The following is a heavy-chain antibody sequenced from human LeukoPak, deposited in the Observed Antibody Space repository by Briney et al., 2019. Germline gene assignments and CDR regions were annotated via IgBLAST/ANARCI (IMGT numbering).Heavy chain of an antibody. CDR2: IWYDGSNK. CDR1: GYTFSGYG. J-gene: IGHJ6*02. D-gene: IGHD2-15*01. CDR3: ARGGPRLLLGYYGMDV. Sequence: SGGSLRLSCAASGYTFSGYGMPWVRQAPGKGLEWVAVIWYDGSNKYYADSVKGRFTISRDNSKNTLYLQMNSLRAEDTAVYYCARGGPRLLLGYYGMDVWGQGTTVTVSS. V-gene: IGHV3-33*01.